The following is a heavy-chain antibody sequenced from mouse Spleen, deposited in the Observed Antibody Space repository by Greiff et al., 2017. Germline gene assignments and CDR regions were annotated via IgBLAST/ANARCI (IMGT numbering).Heavy chain of an antibody. CDR3: ARENYYRYFDY. CDR1: GYTFTDYY. Sequence: EVQLQQSGPELVKPGASVKISCKASGYTFTDYYMNWVKQSHGKSLEWIGDINPNNGGTSYNQKFKGKATLTVDKSSSTAYMELRSLTSEDSAVYYCARENYYRYFDYWGQGTTLTVSS. J-gene: IGHJ2*01. V-gene: IGHV1-26*01. D-gene: IGHD2-14*01. CDR2: INPNNGGT.